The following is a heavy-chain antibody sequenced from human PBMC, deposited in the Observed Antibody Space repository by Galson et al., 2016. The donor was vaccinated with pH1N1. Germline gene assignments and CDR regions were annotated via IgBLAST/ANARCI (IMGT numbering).Heavy chain of an antibody. CDR2: SFYSGTT. J-gene: IGHJ4*02. CDR1: GGSVSSGHYY. Sequence: SETLSLTCNVSGGSVSSGHYYWSWIRQFPGKGLEWIGYSFYSGTTKYNPSLENRVVISLDTSNNQCTLKLTSVSAADTAVYYCARGRPYDFWGGYFDSWDQGILVTVSS. V-gene: IGHV4-61*01. CDR3: ARGRPYDFWGGYFDS. D-gene: IGHD3-3*01.